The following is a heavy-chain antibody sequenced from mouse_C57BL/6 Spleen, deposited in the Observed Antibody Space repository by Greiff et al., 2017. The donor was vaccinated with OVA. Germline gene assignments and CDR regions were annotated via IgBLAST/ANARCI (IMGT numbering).Heavy chain of an antibody. J-gene: IGHJ4*01. CDR1: GYAFTNYL. CDR3: ARSHYYGSSYYAMDY. V-gene: IGHV1-54*01. Sequence: QVQLQQSGAELVRPGPSVKVSCKASGYAFTNYLIEWVKQRPGQGLEWIGVINPGSGGTNYNEKFKGKATLTADKSSSTAYMQLSSLTSEDSAVYFCARSHYYGSSYYAMDYWGQGTSVTVSS. CDR2: INPGSGGT. D-gene: IGHD1-1*01.